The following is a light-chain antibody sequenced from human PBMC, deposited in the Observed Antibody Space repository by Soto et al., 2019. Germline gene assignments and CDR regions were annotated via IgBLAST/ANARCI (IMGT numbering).Light chain of an antibody. CDR2: GAS. J-gene: IGKJ1*01. V-gene: IGKV3-15*01. Sequence: EIVMTQSPATLSVSPGERATLSCRASQSVSSNLAWYQQKPGQAPRLLIYGASTRATVIPARFSGSGSGTEFTFTISSLQSEDFAVYYCQQYNNWPRTFGQGTKV. CDR3: QQYNNWPRT. CDR1: QSVSSN.